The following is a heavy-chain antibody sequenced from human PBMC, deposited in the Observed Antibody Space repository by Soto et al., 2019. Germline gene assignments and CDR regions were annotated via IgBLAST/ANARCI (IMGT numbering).Heavy chain of an antibody. J-gene: IGHJ5*02. CDR2: IYYSGST. V-gene: IGHV4-59*01. Sequence: ETLSLTCTVSGGYISSYYWSWIRQPPGQGMEWIGYIYYSGSTNYNPSLKSRVTISVDTSKNQFSLKLSAVIAAYTAVDYCARVQDYYDSSGSGCGSSAWFDPSGQGTLVTAPQ. D-gene: IGHD3-22*01. CDR1: GGYISSYY. CDR3: ARVQDYYDSSGSGCGSSAWFDP.